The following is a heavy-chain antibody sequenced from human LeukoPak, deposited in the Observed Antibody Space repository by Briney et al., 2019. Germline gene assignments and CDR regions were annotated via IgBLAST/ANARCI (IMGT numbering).Heavy chain of an antibody. D-gene: IGHD3-22*01. CDR1: GFTFSSYA. CDR3: AKRDYYDSSGYFPLFDY. V-gene: IGHV3-23*01. CDR2: ISGDAVTI. Sequence: GGSLRLSCAASGFTFSSYAMAWVRQAPGRGLEWVSGISGDAVTIYYADSVKGRFTISRDNSKNTLYLQMSSLRAEDTAVYYCAKRDYYDSSGYFPLFDYWGQGTLVTVSS. J-gene: IGHJ4*02.